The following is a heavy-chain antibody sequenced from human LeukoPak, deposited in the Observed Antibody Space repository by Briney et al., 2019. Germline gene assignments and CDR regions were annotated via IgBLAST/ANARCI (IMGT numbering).Heavy chain of an antibody. CDR2: ISGYNGNT. CDR3: ARGLGVVTAQSEQPKPRYFDL. V-gene: IGHV1-18*01. Sequence: VASVKVSCKASGDTLISYGISWVRQAPGQGLEWMGWISGYNGNTNYAQNLQGRVTMTTDTSTSTAYMELRSLRSDDTAVYYCARGLGVVTAQSEQPKPRYFDLWGRGTQVTVSS. J-gene: IGHJ2*01. CDR1: GDTLISYG. D-gene: IGHD2-21*02.